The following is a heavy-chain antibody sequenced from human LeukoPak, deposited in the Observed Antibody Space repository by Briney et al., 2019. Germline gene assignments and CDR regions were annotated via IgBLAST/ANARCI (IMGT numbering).Heavy chain of an antibody. CDR2: IYPGDSDA. D-gene: IGHD2/OR15-2a*01. CDR1: GYSFSTYW. V-gene: IGHV5-51*01. CDR3: ARQLKNQYWYIDL. Sequence: PGESLKISCKGSGYSFSTYWICCVRQMPGKGLEWMGIIYPGDSDARYSPSFQGQVTVSADTSISTAYLQWSSLKASDTAMYYCARQLKNQYWYIDLWGRGTLVTVSS. J-gene: IGHJ2*01.